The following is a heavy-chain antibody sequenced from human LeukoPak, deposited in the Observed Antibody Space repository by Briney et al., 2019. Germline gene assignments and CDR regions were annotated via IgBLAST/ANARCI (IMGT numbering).Heavy chain of an antibody. CDR2: IYTSGST. CDR3: ARAEPGVTDAFDI. J-gene: IGHJ3*02. D-gene: IGHD1-26*01. Sequence: PSETLSLTCTVSGGSISSGSYYWSWIRQPAGKGLEWIGRIYTSGSTNYNPSLKSRVTISVDTSKNQFSLKLSSVTAADTAVYYCARAEPGVTDAFDIWGQGTMVTVSS. CDR1: GGSISSGSYY. V-gene: IGHV4-61*02.